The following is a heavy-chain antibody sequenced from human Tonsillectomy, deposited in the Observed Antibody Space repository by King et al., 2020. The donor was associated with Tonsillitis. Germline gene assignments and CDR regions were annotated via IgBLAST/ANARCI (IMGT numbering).Heavy chain of an antibody. CDR1: GFTLSSYW. CDR3: TSTRSSGSYFDY. V-gene: IGHV3-74*01. CDR2: INSDGSST. Sequence: VQLVESGGGLVQPGGSLRLSCVASGFTLSSYWMYWVRQAPGKGLVWVSRINSDGSSTSYAASVKGRFTISRDNAKNTLYLQMNSLRAEDTAVYYCTSTRSSGSYFDYWGQGTLVTVSS. J-gene: IGHJ4*02. D-gene: IGHD6-13*01.